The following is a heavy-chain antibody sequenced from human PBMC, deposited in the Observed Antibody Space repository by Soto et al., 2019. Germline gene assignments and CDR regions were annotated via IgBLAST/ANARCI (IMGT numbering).Heavy chain of an antibody. Sequence: QVQLQESGPGLVKPSQTLSLTCTVSGGSISSGGYYWSWIRQHPGKGLEWIGYIYYSGSTYYNPSLKIRVTISVDTSKNQLSLKLSSVTAADTAVYYCARDLQNSRLFYGMDVWGQGTTVTVSS. V-gene: IGHV4-31*03. CDR2: IYYSGST. D-gene: IGHD6-13*01. J-gene: IGHJ6*02. CDR3: ARDLQNSRLFYGMDV. CDR1: GGSISSGGYY.